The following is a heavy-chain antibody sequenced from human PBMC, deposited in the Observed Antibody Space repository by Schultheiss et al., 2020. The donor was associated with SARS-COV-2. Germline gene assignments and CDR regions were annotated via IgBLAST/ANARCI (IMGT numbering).Heavy chain of an antibody. V-gene: IGHV4-30-2*01. J-gene: IGHJ6*02. CDR2: IYHSGST. CDR3: ARLSVVTAITYYYYYGMDV. CDR1: GGSISSGGYS. D-gene: IGHD2-21*02. Sequence: SETLSLTCAVSGGSISSGGYSWSWIRQPPGKGLEWIGYIYHSGSTYYNPSLKSRVTISVDTSKNQFSLKLSSVTAADTAVYYCARLSVVTAITYYYYYGMDVWGQGTTVTVSS.